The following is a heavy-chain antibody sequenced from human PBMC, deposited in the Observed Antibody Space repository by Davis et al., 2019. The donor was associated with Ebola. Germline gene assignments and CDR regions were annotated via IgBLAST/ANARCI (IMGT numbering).Heavy chain of an antibody. D-gene: IGHD3-16*01. CDR3: VKRLDSYFEC. CDR2: ISGDGSIT. CDR1: EFTFSDYW. J-gene: IGHJ4*02. V-gene: IGHV3-74*01. Sequence: GESLKISCAASEFTFSDYWMHWVRQAPGKGLVWVSRISGDGSITTYADSVKGRFTISRDNPKNTLYLHMNSLRADDAAVYYCVKRLDSYFECWGQGTLVTVSS.